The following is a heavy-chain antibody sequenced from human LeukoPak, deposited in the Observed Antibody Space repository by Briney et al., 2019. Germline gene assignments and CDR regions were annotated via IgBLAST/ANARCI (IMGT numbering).Heavy chain of an antibody. CDR1: GYTLTELS. Sequence: ASVKVSCKVSGYTLTELSMHWVRQAPGKGLEWMGGFDPEDGETIYAQKFQGRVTMTEDTSTDTAYMELGSLRSEDTAVYYCATVGRGPYYFDYWGQGTLVTVSS. CDR3: ATVGRGPYYFDY. V-gene: IGHV1-24*01. CDR2: FDPEDGET. D-gene: IGHD1-26*01. J-gene: IGHJ4*02.